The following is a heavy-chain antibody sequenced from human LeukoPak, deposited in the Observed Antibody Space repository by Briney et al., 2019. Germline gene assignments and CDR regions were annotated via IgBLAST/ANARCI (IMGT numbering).Heavy chain of an antibody. J-gene: IGHJ6*03. V-gene: IGHV4-38-2*02. Sequence: SETLSLTCTVSGYSISSGYYWGWIRPPPGKGLEWIGSIYHSGSTYYNPSLKSRVTISVDTSKNQFSLKLSSVTAADTAVYYCARLAKKRYPQWLAFYYMDVWGKGTTVTISS. CDR2: IYHSGST. CDR3: ARLAKKRYPQWLAFYYMDV. D-gene: IGHD6-19*01. CDR1: GYSISSGYY.